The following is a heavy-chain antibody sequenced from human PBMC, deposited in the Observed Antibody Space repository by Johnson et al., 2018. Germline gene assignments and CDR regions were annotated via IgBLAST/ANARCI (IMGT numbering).Heavy chain of an antibody. CDR2: LSWDSDTR. V-gene: IGHV3-9*01. CDR3: VKDVIAGWYKNGCDM. CDR1: GFTFNDYA. J-gene: IGHJ3*02. Sequence: VQLVQSGGGLVQPGRSLRVSCAASGFTFNDYAMHWVRQIPGKGLEGVSGLSWDSDTRGFADSVKGRFTISRENAKNSLYLQMSSLRVEDTALYYCVKDVIAGWYKNGCDMWGQGTMVTVSS. D-gene: IGHD6-19*01.